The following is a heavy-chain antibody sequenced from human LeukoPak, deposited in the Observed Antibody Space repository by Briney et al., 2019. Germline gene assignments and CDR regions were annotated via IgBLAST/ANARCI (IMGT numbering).Heavy chain of an antibody. J-gene: IGHJ4*02. D-gene: IGHD5-12*01. Sequence: ASVTVSCKASGYTFTGYYMHWVRQAPAQGLEWMGWINPNSGGTNYAQKFQGRVTMTRDTSISTAYMELSRLRSDDTAVYYCATLMDIVATIPSLDYWGQGTLVTVSS. CDR3: ATLMDIVATIPSLDY. V-gene: IGHV1-2*02. CDR1: GYTFTGYY. CDR2: INPNSGGT.